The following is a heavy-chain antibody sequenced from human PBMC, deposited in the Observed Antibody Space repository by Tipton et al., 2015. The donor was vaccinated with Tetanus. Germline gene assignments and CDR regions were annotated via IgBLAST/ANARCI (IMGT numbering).Heavy chain of an antibody. Sequence: QLVQSGAEVKKPGSSVNVSCKASGYTFIRYDINWVRQATGQGLESIGWMNPDSGRTGYAQKFQGRVTMTRDTSISTAYMELSDLRSDDTAVYFCARAYANSAFDFWGQGTRVTVSS. CDR1: GYTFIRYD. CDR2: MNPDSGRT. CDR3: ARAYANSAFDF. V-gene: IGHV1-8*01. D-gene: IGHD2-2*01. J-gene: IGHJ4*02.